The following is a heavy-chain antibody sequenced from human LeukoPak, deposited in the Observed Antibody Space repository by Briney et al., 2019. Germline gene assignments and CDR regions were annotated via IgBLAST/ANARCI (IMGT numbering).Heavy chain of an antibody. CDR2: INHSGST. CDR3: ARAGSLEQWLVRSFDY. Sequence: SETLSLTCAVYGGSFSGYYWSWIRQPPGKGLEWIGEINHSGSTNYNPSLKSRVTISVDTSKNQSSLKLSSVTAADTAVYYCARAGSLEQWLVRSFDYWGQGTLVTVSS. D-gene: IGHD6-19*01. V-gene: IGHV4-34*01. CDR1: GGSFSGYY. J-gene: IGHJ4*02.